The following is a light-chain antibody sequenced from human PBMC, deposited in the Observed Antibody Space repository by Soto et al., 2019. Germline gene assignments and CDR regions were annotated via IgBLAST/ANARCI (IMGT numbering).Light chain of an antibody. CDR3: QQYGNSPLT. V-gene: IGKV3-20*01. Sequence: IVLTESPGPPTLSPGPRSTLSCRASQSVSSSYLAWYQQKPGQAPRLLIYDASSRATGIPDRFSGSGSGTDFTLTISRLEPEDFAVYYCQQYGNSPLTFGGGTKVDI. CDR2: DAS. J-gene: IGKJ4*01. CDR1: QSVSSSY.